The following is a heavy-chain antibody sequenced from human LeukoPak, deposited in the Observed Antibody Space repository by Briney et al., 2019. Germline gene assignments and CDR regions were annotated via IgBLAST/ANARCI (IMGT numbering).Heavy chain of an antibody. CDR1: GYTFTSYY. J-gene: IGHJ4*02. V-gene: IGHV1-46*01. Sequence: ASLKVSCKASGYTFTSYYMHWVRQTPGQGLEWMGIINPSGGSTSYAQKFQGRVTMTRDRSTSTVYMELSSLRSEDTAVYYCARGARAGYNLEPFDYWGQGTLVTVSS. CDR3: ARGARAGYNLEPFDY. D-gene: IGHD5-24*01. CDR2: INPSGGST.